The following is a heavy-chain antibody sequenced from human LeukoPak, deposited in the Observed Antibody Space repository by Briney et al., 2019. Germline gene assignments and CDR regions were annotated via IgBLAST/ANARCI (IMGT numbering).Heavy chain of an antibody. CDR3: ASLITYYDFWSGYY. CDR2: ISSSSSYI. D-gene: IGHD3-3*01. Sequence: PGGSLRLSCAASGFTFSSYSMNWVRQAPGKGLEWVSSISSSSSYIYYADSVKGRFTISRDNAKNLLYLQMNSLRAEDTAVYYCASLITYYDFWSGYYWGQGTLVTVSS. J-gene: IGHJ4*02. V-gene: IGHV3-21*01. CDR1: GFTFSSYS.